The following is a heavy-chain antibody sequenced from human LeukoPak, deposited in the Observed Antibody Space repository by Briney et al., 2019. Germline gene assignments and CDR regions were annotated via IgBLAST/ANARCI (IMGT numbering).Heavy chain of an antibody. CDR3: ARRRGTTMLDY. CDR2: ISGTSSTI. J-gene: IGHJ4*02. CDR1: GFTFSSYS. V-gene: IGHV3-48*02. D-gene: IGHD1-26*01. Sequence: PGGSLRLSCAASGFTFSSYSMNWVRQAPGKGLEWVSCISGTSSTIYYADSVKGRFTISRDNAKTSLYLQMISLRDEDTAVYYCARRRGTTMLDYWGQGTLVTVSS.